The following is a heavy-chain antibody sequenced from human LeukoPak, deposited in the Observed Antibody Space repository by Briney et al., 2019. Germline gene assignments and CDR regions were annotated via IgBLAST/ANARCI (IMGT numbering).Heavy chain of an antibody. CDR3: ARDPGAAAARHFDY. CDR2: ISAYNGNT. D-gene: IGHD6-13*01. CDR1: GYTFTSYG. J-gene: IGHJ4*02. V-gene: IGHV1-18*04. Sequence: GASVKVSCKASGYTFTSYGISWVRQAPGQGLEWMGWISAYNGNTNYAQKLQGRVTMTTNTSTSTAYMELRSLRSDDTAVYYCARDPGAAAARHFDYWGQGTLVTVSS.